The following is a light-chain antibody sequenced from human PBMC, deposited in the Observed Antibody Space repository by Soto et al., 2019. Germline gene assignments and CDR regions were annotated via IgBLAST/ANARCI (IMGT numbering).Light chain of an antibody. CDR3: AAWDDNLNGPV. J-gene: IGLJ2*01. CDR2: ANT. Sequence: QSVLTQPPSASGTPGQRVTISCSGRTSNIASDALNWYQQVPGTAPKLLIYANTERPSGVPDRFSGSKSGTSASLAISGLQSEDEADYYCAAWDDNLNGPVFGGGTKLTVL. CDR1: TSNIASDA. V-gene: IGLV1-44*01.